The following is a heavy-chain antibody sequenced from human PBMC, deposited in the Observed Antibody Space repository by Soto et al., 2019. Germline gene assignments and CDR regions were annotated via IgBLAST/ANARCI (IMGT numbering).Heavy chain of an antibody. CDR3: AKGVAGNFDY. CDR2: ISDSGDDT. D-gene: IGHD6-19*01. Sequence: GGSLRLSCAASGFTFDDYGMSWVRQAPGKGLEWVSGISDSGDDTYYADSVKGRFTISRDNSKNTLYLQMNSLRAEDTAVYYCAKGVAGNFDYWGQGTLVTVSS. CDR1: GFTFDDYG. J-gene: IGHJ4*02. V-gene: IGHV3-23*01.